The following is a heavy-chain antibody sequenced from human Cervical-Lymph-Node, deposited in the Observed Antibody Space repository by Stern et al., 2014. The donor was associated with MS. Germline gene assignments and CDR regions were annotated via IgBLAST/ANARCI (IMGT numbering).Heavy chain of an antibody. J-gene: IGHJ4*02. D-gene: IGHD4-17*01. CDR2: ISTNSTHT. Sequence: EVQLVQSGGGLVKPGESLRLSCDASGFTFSHYSINWVRQAPGKGLEGISSISTNSTHTYYAASVEGRFTISIDSAKDSVSLHMVSLRAEDTAVYYCARARVGDYARSPHLDSWGQGTLVTVSS. CDR1: GFTFSHYS. CDR3: ARARVGDYARSPHLDS. V-gene: IGHV3-21*01.